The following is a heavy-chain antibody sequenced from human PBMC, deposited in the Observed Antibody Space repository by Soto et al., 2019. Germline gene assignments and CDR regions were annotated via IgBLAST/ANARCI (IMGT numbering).Heavy chain of an antibody. V-gene: IGHV1-69*02. D-gene: IGHD4-17*01. CDR3: AIEPPPGLPFDFDY. J-gene: IGHJ4*02. Sequence: ASVKVSCKASGGTFSSYTISWVRQAPGQGLEWMGRIIPILGIANYAQKFQGRVTITADKSTSTAYMELSSLRSEDTAVYYCAIEPPPGLPFDFDYWGQGTLVTVSS. CDR1: GGTFSSYT. CDR2: IIPILGIA.